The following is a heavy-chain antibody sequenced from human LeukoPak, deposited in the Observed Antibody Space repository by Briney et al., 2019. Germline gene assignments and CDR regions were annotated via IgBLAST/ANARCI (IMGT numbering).Heavy chain of an antibody. CDR2: IYPGDSDT. CDR3: ARSHYDSSGHFDY. J-gene: IGHJ4*02. Sequence: PGESLKISCQGSGYSFTSYWIGWVRQMPGKGLEWMGIIYPGDSDTRYSPSFQGQVTISADKSISTAYLQWSSLKASDTAMYYCARSHYDSSGHFDYWGQGTLVTVSS. CDR1: GYSFTSYW. V-gene: IGHV5-51*01. D-gene: IGHD3-22*01.